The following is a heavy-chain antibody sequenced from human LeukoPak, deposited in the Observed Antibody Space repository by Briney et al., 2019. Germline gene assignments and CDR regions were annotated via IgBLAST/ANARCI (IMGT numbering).Heavy chain of an antibody. CDR1: GYTFTDYH. CDR2: INPNSGGT. J-gene: IGHJ6*03. Sequence: GASVKVSCEASGYTFTDYHMHWVRQAPGQGPEWMAWINPNSGGTNYAQKFQGRVTVTRDTSISTAYMELSRLRSDDTAVYYCARDPGATVSHYMDVWGKGTTVTVSS. D-gene: IGHD1-26*01. CDR3: ARDPGATVSHYMDV. V-gene: IGHV1-2*02.